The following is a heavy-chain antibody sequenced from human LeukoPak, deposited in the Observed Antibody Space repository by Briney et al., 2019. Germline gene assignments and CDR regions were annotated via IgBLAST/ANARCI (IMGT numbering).Heavy chain of an antibody. CDR1: GGSISSYY. V-gene: IGHV4-59*12. D-gene: IGHD4-11*01. Sequence: SETLSLTCTVSGGSISSYYWSWIRQPPGKGLEWIGYIYYSGSTYYNPSLKSRVTISVDTSKNQFSLKLSSVTAADTAVYYCATSNSYYYYGMDVWGQGTTVTVSS. J-gene: IGHJ6*02. CDR3: ATSNSYYYYGMDV. CDR2: IYYSGST.